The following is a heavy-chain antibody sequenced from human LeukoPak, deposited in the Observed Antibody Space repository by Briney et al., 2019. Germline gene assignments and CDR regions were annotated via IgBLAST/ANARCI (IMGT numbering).Heavy chain of an antibody. CDR1: GGSISSYY. CDR3: ARGFDYYYGSGSYYNPTYYFDY. J-gene: IGHJ4*02. V-gene: IGHV4-4*07. D-gene: IGHD3-10*01. CDR2: IYTSGGT. Sequence: PSETLSLTCTVSGGSISSYYWSWIRQPAGKGLEWIGRIYTSGGTSYNPSLKSRVTMSVDTSKNQFSLKLSSVTAADTAVYYCARGFDYYYGSGSYYNPTYYFDYWGQGTLVTVSS.